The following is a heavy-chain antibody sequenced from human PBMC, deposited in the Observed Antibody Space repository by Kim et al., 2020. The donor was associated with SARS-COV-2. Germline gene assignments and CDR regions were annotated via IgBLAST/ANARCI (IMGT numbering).Heavy chain of an antibody. J-gene: IGHJ6*02. Sequence: GGSLRLSCEVSGFTFSTYGMYWVRQAPGKGLEWVAVISYDGSKNYYADSVKGRFTISRDNSKNTLFLQMNSLRAEDTAVYYCAKAVLRGVNYYYYGMDVWGPVTTVTVSS. CDR3: AKAVLRGVNYYYYGMDV. CDR2: ISYDGSKN. V-gene: IGHV3-30*18. D-gene: IGHD3-10*01. CDR1: GFTFSTYG.